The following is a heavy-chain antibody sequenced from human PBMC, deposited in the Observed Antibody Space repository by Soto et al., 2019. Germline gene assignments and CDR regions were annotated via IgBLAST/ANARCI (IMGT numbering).Heavy chain of an antibody. CDR2: IYYSGST. J-gene: IGHJ4*02. D-gene: IGHD3-9*01. Sequence: TLSLTCTVSGGSISSSSYYWGWIRQPPGKGLEWIGSIYYSGSTYYNPSLKSRVTISVDTSKNQFSLKLSSVTAADTAVYYCASTPGYYDILTGYYGSYYFDYWGQGTLVTVSS. CDR3: ASTPGYYDILTGYYGSYYFDY. V-gene: IGHV4-39*01. CDR1: GGSISSSSYY.